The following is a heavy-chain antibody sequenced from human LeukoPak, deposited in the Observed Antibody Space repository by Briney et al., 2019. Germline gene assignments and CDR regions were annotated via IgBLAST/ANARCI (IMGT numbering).Heavy chain of an antibody. D-gene: IGHD6-13*01. V-gene: IGHV5-51*01. CDR2: IYLGDSET. CDR1: GYSFTSYW. Sequence: PGESLKISCKASGYSFTSYWIGWVRQMPGKGLGWMGVIYLGDSETRYSPSFQGQVTISADKSISTAYLQWSSLKASDSAMYYCARGSSTWYWDYWGQGTLVTVSS. CDR3: ARGSSTWYWDY. J-gene: IGHJ4*02.